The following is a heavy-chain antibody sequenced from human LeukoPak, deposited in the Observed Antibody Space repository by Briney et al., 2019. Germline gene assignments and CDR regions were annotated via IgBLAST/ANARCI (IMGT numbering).Heavy chain of an antibody. CDR2: IYHSGDT. J-gene: IGHJ4*02. V-gene: IGHV4-38-2*02. CDR1: GYSVSSGYY. Sequence: PSETLSLTCTVSGYSVSSGYYWGWIRQPPGKGLEWIASIYHSGDTYYNPSLRSRVTISLDTSKNQLSLKLSSVTAADTAVYYCARVPSSRAPFDYWGQGTLVTVSS. CDR3: ARVPSSRAPFDY. D-gene: IGHD2-2*01.